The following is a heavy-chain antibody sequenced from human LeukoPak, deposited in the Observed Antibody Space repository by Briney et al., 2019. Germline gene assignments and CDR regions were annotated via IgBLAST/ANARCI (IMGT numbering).Heavy chain of an antibody. D-gene: IGHD2-2*01. V-gene: IGHV3-48*03. CDR3: VRENLPFYYYGMDV. CDR2: ISSSGSTI. J-gene: IGHJ6*02. CDR1: GFTFSSYE. Sequence: PGGSLRLSCAASGFTFSSYEMNWVRQAPGKGLEWVSYISSSGSTIYYADSVKGRFTISRDNAKNSLYLQMNSLRAEDTAVYYCVRENLPFYYYGMDVWGQGTTDTVSS.